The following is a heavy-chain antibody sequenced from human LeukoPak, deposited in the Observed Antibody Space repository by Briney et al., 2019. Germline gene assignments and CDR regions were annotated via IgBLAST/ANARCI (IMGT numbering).Heavy chain of an antibody. CDR2: IIPIFGTA. V-gene: IGHV1-69*01. D-gene: IGHD3-10*01. CDR1: GGTFSSYA. Sequence: SVKVSCKASGGTFSSYAISWVRQAPGQGLEWMGGIIPIFGTANYAQKFQGRVTITADESTSTAYMELSSLRSEDTAVYYCARGDYYGSGSPRAYWGQGTLVTVSS. J-gene: IGHJ4*02. CDR3: ARGDYYGSGSPRAY.